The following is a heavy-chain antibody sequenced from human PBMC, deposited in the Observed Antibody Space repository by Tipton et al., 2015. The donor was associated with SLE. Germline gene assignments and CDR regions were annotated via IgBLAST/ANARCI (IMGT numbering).Heavy chain of an antibody. Sequence: TLSLTCTVSGGSISSYYWSWIRQPPGKGLEWIGEINHSGSTNYNPSLKSRVTISVDTSKNQFSLKLSSVTAADTAVYYCARGLSITMIVVPRGGAFDIWGQGTMVTVSS. CDR3: ARGLSITMIVVPRGGAFDI. V-gene: IGHV4-34*01. CDR2: INHSGST. CDR1: GGSISSYY. J-gene: IGHJ3*02. D-gene: IGHD3-22*01.